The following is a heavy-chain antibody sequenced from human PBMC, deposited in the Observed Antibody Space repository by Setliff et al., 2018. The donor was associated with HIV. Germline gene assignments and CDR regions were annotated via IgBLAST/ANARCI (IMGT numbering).Heavy chain of an antibody. V-gene: IGHV5-10-1*01. J-gene: IGHJ3*02. Sequence: GESLKISCKGSGKSLSNYWINWVRQMPGKGLEWMGRIDPSDSYINYGPSFQGHVTISADKSTNTAFLQWSSLKASDSALYYCSRGIAVAGHDFANTPGDIWGQGTMVTVSS. D-gene: IGHD6-19*01. CDR2: IDPSDSYI. CDR3: SRGIAVAGHDFANTPGDI. CDR1: GKSLSNYW.